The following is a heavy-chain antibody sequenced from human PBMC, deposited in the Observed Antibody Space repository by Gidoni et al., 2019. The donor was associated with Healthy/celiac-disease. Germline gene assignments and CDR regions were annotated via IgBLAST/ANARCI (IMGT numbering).Heavy chain of an antibody. J-gene: IGHJ5*02. V-gene: IGHV3-21*01. CDR1: GFTFSSYS. CDR3: ARDFRRLLWFGARGPNWFDP. CDR2: ISSSSSYI. Sequence: EVQLVESGGGLVKPGGSLILSCAASGFTFSSYSMHWVRQAPGKGLEWVSSISSSSSYIYYADSVKGRFTISRDNAKNLLYLQMKSLRAEDTAVYYCARDFRRLLWFGARGPNWFDPWGQGTLVTVSS. D-gene: IGHD3-10*01.